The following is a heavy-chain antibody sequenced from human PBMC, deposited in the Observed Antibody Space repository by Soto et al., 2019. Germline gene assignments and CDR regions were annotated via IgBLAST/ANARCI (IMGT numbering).Heavy chain of an antibody. D-gene: IGHD3-10*01. CDR2: ISYDGYLK. CDR3: AKDFKVSGSHYGTLNYYYGMDV. Sequence: GGSLRLSCAASGCTFSTYGMQWVRQAPGKGLEWVAVISYDGYLKYYVDAVKGRFTVARDNSKNTLFLEMNSLRVEDTAVYFCAKDFKVSGSHYGTLNYYYGMDVWGQGTTVTVSS. V-gene: IGHV3-30*18. J-gene: IGHJ6*02. CDR1: GCTFSTYG.